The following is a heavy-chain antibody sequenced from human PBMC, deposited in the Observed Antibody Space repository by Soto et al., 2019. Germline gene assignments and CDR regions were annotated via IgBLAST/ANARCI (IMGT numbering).Heavy chain of an antibody. CDR3: ARGFGSSSWYDPCSYFGY. D-gene: IGHD6-13*01. CDR2: IYYSGST. J-gene: IGHJ4*02. V-gene: IGHV4-31*03. CDR1: GGSISSGGYY. Sequence: SETLSLTCTVSGGSISSGGYYWSWIRQHPGKGLEWIEYIYYSGSTYYNPSLKSRVTISVDTSKNQFSLKLSSVTAADTAVYYCARGFGSSSWYDPCSYFGYWGQGTLVTVSS.